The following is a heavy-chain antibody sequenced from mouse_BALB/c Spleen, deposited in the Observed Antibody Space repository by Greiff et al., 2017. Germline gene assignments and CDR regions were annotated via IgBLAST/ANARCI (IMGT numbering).Heavy chain of an antibody. CDR1: GFTFSSYG. J-gene: IGHJ4*01. CDR2: ISSGGSYT. CDR3: AKGYDDAMDY. D-gene: IGHD2-14*01. Sequence: EVQRVESGGGLVQPGGSLKLSCAASGFTFSSYGMSWVRQTPDKRLEWVATISSGGSYTYYPDSVKGRFTISRDNAKNTLYLQMSSLKSEDTAMYYCAKGYDDAMDYWGQGTSVTVSS. V-gene: IGHV5-6*01.